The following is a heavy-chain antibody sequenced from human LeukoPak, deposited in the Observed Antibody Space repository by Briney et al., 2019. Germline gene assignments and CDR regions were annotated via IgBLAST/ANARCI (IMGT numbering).Heavy chain of an antibody. D-gene: IGHD2-2*01. CDR3: ARGYCSSTSCYGWFDP. CDR2: IIPILGIA. J-gene: IGHJ5*02. V-gene: IGHV1-69*04. Sequence: GASVKVSCKASGGTFSSYAISWVRQAPGQGLEWMGRIIPILGIANYAQKFQGRVTVTADKSTSTAYMELSSLRSEDTAVYYCARGYCSSTSCYGWFDPWGQGTLVTVSS. CDR1: GGTFSSYA.